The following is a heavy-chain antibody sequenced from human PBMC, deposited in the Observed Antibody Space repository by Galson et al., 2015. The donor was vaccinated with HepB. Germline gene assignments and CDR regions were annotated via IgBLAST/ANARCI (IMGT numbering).Heavy chain of an antibody. J-gene: IGHJ2*01. CDR2: IWYDGSNK. CDR3: ARDPQDTAMVYWYFDL. D-gene: IGHD5-18*01. V-gene: IGHV3-33*08. Sequence: SLRLSCAASGFTFSSYGMHWVRQAPGKGLEWVAVIWYDGSNKYYADSVKGRFTISRDNSKNTLYLQMNSLRAEDTAVYYCARDPQDTAMVYWYFDLWGRGTLVTVPS. CDR1: GFTFSSYG.